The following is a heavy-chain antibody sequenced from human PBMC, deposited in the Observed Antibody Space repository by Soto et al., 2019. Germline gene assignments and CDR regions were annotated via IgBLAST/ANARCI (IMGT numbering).Heavy chain of an antibody. J-gene: IGHJ4*02. CDR2: IFPSGTT. V-gene: IGHV4-30-2*01. Sequence: SETMSLTWGVSGGSLSGATYSWNWIRQLPGKGLEWIGYIFPSGTTYYNPSLKSRVTMSIDVSKNQFSLSLRALTAADTAVYYCARSREFDYWSQGTLVTVPQ. CDR3: ARSREFDY. CDR1: GGSLSGATYS.